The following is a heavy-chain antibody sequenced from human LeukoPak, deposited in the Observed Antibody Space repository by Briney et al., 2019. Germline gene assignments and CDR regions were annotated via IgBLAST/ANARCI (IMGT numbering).Heavy chain of an antibody. CDR1: GGTFSSYA. Sequence: SLKVSCKASGGTFSSYAISWVRQAPGQGLEWIGGIIPIFGTANYAQKFQGRVTITTDESTSTAYMELSSLRSEDTAVYYCATTRQLLPTNYYMDVWGKGTTVTVSS. CDR3: ATTRQLLPTNYYMDV. J-gene: IGHJ6*03. V-gene: IGHV1-69*05. D-gene: IGHD2-21*01. CDR2: IIPIFGTA.